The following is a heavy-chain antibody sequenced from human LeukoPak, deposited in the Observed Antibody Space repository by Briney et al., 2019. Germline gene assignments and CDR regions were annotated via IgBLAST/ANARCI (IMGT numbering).Heavy chain of an antibody. D-gene: IGHD6-13*01. CDR2: IYSGGST. J-gene: IGHJ4*02. Sequence: PGGSLRLSCAASGFTVSSNYMSWVRQAPGKGLEWVSVIYSGGSTYYADSVKGRFTISRDNSKNTLYLQMNSLRAEDTAVYYCARVVAYIAAADYYFDYWGQGTLVTVSS. CDR1: GFTVSSNY. V-gene: IGHV3-66*01. CDR3: ARVVAYIAAADYYFDY.